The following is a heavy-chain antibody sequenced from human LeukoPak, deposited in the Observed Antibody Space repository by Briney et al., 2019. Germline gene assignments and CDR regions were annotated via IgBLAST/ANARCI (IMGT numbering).Heavy chain of an antibody. CDR3: AREVGGDFDALDY. V-gene: IGHV4-4*02. J-gene: IGHJ4*02. CDR1: GVSISSGNW. CDR2: VFHSGST. Sequence: SETLSLTCAVSGVSISSGNWWSWVRQPPGKGLQWIGEVFHSGSTNYNPSLKSRVTISVGNSKNQLSLTLTSVTAADTAVYYCAREVGGDFDALDYWGQGTLVTVSS. D-gene: IGHD4-17*01.